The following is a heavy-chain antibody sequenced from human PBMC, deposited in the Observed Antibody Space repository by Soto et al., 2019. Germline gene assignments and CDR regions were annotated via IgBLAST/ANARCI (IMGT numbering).Heavy chain of an antibody. CDR3: ARVLELWFPGGRGMDV. V-gene: IGHV1-69*13. D-gene: IGHD3-10*01. CDR2: IIPIFGTA. Sequence: SVKVSCKASGGTFSSYATSWVRQAPGQGLEWMGGIIPIFGTANYAQKFQGRVTITADDSTSTAYMELSSLRSEDTAVYYCARVLELWFPGGRGMDVWGQGTTVTVSS. J-gene: IGHJ6*02. CDR1: GGTFSSYA.